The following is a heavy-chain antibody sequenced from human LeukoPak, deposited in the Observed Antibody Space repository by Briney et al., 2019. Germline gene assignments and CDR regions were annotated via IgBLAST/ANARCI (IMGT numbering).Heavy chain of an antibody. V-gene: IGHV3-7*01. Sequence: GGSLRLSCAASGFTFSSYGMSWVRQAPGKGLEWVANIKQDGSEKYYVDSVKGRFTISRDNAKNSLYLQMNSLRAEDTAVYYCARAESCSSTSCYAGIKLGAFDIWGQGTMVTVSS. D-gene: IGHD2-2*01. J-gene: IGHJ3*02. CDR3: ARAESCSSTSCYAGIKLGAFDI. CDR2: IKQDGSEK. CDR1: GFTFSSYG.